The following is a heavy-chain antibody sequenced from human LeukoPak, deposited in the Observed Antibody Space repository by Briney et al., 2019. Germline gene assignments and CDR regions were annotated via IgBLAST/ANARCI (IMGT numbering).Heavy chain of an antibody. V-gene: IGHV4-59*08. CDR2: IDYSGNT. D-gene: IGHD2-15*01. CDR3: AKHYSHWCDL. J-gene: IGHJ5*02. Sequence: PSQTLSLTCTVSGRSISGSYWRWVRHPPGRALWCIGHIDYSGNTNYYTARNSRVTISVDTSKNQFSLKLSSVPAADTAVYYSAKHYSHWCDLWGQGALVTVSS. CDR1: GRSISGSY.